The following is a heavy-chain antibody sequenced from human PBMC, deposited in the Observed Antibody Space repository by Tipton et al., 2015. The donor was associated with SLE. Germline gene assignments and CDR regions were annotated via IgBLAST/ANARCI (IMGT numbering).Heavy chain of an antibody. D-gene: IGHD3-10*01. CDR3: AAALLWFREAPGY. Sequence: QVQLVQSGGGVVQPGRSLRLSCAASGFTFSSYAMHWVRQAPGKGLEWVAVISYDGSNKYYADSVKGRFTISRDNSKNTLYLQMNSLRAEDTAVYYCAAALLWFREAPGYWGQGTLVTVSS. J-gene: IGHJ4*02. CDR2: ISYDGSNK. V-gene: IGHV3-30*04. CDR1: GFTFSSYA.